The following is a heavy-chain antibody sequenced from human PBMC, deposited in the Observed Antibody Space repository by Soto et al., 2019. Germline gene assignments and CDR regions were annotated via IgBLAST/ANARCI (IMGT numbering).Heavy chain of an antibody. CDR1: GDTFKSYR. D-gene: IGHD3-10*01. Sequence: GASVKVSCKVSGDTFKSYRFSWVRQAPGQGLEWMGGITPVFGTPDYAQKFQGRVTVTADRSTSTVYMELSRLKSEDSAVYYCARDLPSLEIRSYGMDVWGQGTTVTVSS. J-gene: IGHJ6*02. CDR2: ITPVFGTP. CDR3: ARDLPSLEIRSYGMDV. V-gene: IGHV1-69*06.